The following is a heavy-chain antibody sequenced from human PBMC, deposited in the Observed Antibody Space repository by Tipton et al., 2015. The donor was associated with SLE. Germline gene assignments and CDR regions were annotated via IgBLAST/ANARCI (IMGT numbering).Heavy chain of an antibody. V-gene: IGHV4-39*07. Sequence: LRLSCTVSGGSISSSSYYWGWIRQPPGKGLEWIGSIYYSGSTYYNPSLKSRVTISVDTSKNQFSLKLSSVTAADTAVYYCARAGYDFWSGLDYYYYYYMDVWGKGTTVTVSS. CDR2: IYYSGST. CDR3: ARAGYDFWSGLDYYYYYYMDV. J-gene: IGHJ6*03. D-gene: IGHD3-3*01. CDR1: GGSISSSSYY.